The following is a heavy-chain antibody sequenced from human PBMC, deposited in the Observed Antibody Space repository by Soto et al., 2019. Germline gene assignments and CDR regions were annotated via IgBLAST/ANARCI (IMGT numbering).Heavy chain of an antibody. Sequence: QVQLVQSGAEVKKPGSSVKVSCKASGGTFSSYAISWVRQAPGQGLEWMGGIIPIFGTANYAQKFQGRVTITADESTSTAYTELSSLRSEDTAVYYCARDRRAYCGGDCFPYNWFDPWGQGTLVTVSS. CDR3: ARDRRAYCGGDCFPYNWFDP. V-gene: IGHV1-69*12. D-gene: IGHD2-21*02. J-gene: IGHJ5*02. CDR1: GGTFSSYA. CDR2: IIPIFGTA.